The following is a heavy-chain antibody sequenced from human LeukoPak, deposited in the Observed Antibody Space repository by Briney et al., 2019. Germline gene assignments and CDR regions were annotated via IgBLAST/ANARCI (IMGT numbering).Heavy chain of an antibody. J-gene: IGHJ4*02. D-gene: IGHD3-22*01. CDR2: ISYDGSNK. V-gene: IGHV3-30*18. CDR1: GFTFSSYG. Sequence: GGSLRLSCAASGFTFSSYGMHWVRQAPGKGLEWVAVISYDGSNKYYADSVKGRFTISRDNSKNTLYLQMNSLRAEDTAVYYCAKDSSGYYRDIDYWGQGTLVTVSS. CDR3: AKDSSGYYRDIDY.